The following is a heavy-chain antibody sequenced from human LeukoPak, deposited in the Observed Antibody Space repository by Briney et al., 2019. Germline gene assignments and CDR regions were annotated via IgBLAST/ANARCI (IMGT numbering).Heavy chain of an antibody. CDR3: ARHYDSYFYYYLDL. J-gene: IGHJ6*03. CDR2: IYTSGST. Sequence: SETLSLTCTVSGGSISSGSYYWSWIRQPAGKGLEWIGRIYTSGSTNYNPSLKSRVTISVDTSKNQFSLKLSSVTAADTAVYYCARHYDSYFYYYLDLWGTGTTVTVSS. CDR1: GGSISSGSYY. D-gene: IGHD4-17*01. V-gene: IGHV4-61*02.